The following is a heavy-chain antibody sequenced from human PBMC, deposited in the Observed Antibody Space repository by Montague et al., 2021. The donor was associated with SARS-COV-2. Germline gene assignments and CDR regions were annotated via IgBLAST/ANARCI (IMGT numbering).Heavy chain of an antibody. CDR1: GFSFSSYS. D-gene: IGHD3-3*01. V-gene: IGHV3-23*01. Sequence: SLRLSCSASGFSFSSYSMSWLRQAPGKGLEWLSSISGNGGSTHYXDSVEGRFTISRDNSKNTLYLQMNSLRAEDTAVYYCVKGSPDYITIFGVVIIDPNWFDPWGQGTLVTVSS. CDR2: ISGNGGST. J-gene: IGHJ5*02. CDR3: VKGSPDYITIFGVVIIDPNWFDP.